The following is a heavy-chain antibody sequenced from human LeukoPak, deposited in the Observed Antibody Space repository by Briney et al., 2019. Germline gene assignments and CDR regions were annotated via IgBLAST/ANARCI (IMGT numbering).Heavy chain of an antibody. CDR3: ASSGGITGPEEQKYFQH. J-gene: IGHJ1*01. V-gene: IGHV1-2*02. CDR1: GYTFTSYG. CDR2: INPNSGGT. Sequence: ASVKVSCKASGYTFTSYGISWVRQAPGQGLEWMGWINPNSGGTNYAQKFQGRVTMTRDTSISTAYMELSRLRSDDTAVYYCASSGGITGPEEQKYFQHWGQGTLVTVSS. D-gene: IGHD1-14*01.